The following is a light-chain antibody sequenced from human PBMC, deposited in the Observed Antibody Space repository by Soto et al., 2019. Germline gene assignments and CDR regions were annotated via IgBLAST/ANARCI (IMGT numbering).Light chain of an antibody. V-gene: IGKV3D-15*01. J-gene: IGKJ4*01. CDR2: DAS. CDR1: QSVSYY. Sequence: EIGLTQSPGTLSFSAGEGATLSSRASQSVSYYLAWYQQKPGQAPRLLIYDASSRATGVPDRFSGSGSGTEFTLTITSLQFEDFAVYYCQEYNDWRPITFGGGTKVDIK. CDR3: QEYNDWRPIT.